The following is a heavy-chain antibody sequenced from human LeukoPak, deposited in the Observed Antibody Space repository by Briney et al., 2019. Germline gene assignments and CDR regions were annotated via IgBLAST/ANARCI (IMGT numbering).Heavy chain of an antibody. Sequence: GGSLRLSCAASGFTFSSSWMHWVRQSPGKGLVWVSRIKSDGSSTSYADSVKGRFTISRDNAKNTLYLQMNSLRAEDTAVYYCVRARLSSGWGAFDIWGQGTMVTVSS. D-gene: IGHD6-25*01. CDR1: GFTFSSSW. V-gene: IGHV3-74*01. CDR2: IKSDGSST. CDR3: VRARLSSGWGAFDI. J-gene: IGHJ3*02.